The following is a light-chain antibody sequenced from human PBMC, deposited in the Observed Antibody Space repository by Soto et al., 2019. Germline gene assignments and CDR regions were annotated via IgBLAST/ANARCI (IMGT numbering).Light chain of an antibody. CDR3: QQYNNWPPEIT. CDR2: DAS. CDR1: QDIATY. V-gene: IGKV1-33*01. J-gene: IGKJ5*01. Sequence: DIQMTQSPSSLSASVGNRVTITCQAIQDIATYLNWYQQKPGKAPNLLIYDASNLETGVPSRFSGGGSGTHFTLTISSLQSDDFAVYYCQQYNNWPPEITFGQGTRLEI.